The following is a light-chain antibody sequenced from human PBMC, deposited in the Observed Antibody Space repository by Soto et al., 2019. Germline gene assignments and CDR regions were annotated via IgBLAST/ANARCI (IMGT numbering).Light chain of an antibody. CDR3: QQYNSTHPWT. V-gene: IGKV1-5*01. Sequence: DIQMTQSTSNLSASVGDRVTITCRASQSISSWLAWYQQKPGKAPKLLIYDASSLESGVPSRFSGSGSGTEFTLTISSLQPDVFATNNCQQYNSTHPWTFAHGP. CDR2: DAS. CDR1: QSISSW. J-gene: IGKJ1*01.